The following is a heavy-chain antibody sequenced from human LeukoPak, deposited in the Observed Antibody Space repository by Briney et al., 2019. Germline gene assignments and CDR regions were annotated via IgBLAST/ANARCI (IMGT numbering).Heavy chain of an antibody. J-gene: IGHJ4*02. CDR3: AKESYYGDYYFDY. CDR1: GFTFSSYG. V-gene: IGHV3-30*02. Sequence: GGSLRLSCAASGFTFSSYGMHWVRQAPGKGLEWVAFIRYDGSNKYYADSVKGRLTISRDNSKNTLYLQMNSLRAEDTAVYYCAKESYYGDYYFDYWGQGTLVTVSS. CDR2: IRYDGSNK. D-gene: IGHD4-17*01.